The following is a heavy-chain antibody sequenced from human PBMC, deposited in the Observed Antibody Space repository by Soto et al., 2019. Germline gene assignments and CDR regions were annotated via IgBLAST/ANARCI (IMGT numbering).Heavy chain of an antibody. CDR1: GYTFTNYG. CDR3: ARDSLGTETTAWLDP. CDR2: ISAYNGDT. J-gene: IGHJ5*02. V-gene: IGHV1-18*04. D-gene: IGHD4-4*01. Sequence: QGQLVQSGAEVRKPGASVKVSCKSSGYTFTNYGISWVRQAPGQGLDWMGWISAYNGDTNYAQKVQGRVTMTTDTSTSTAYMELRSLRSDDTAMYYCARDSLGTETTAWLDPWGQGTLVTVSS.